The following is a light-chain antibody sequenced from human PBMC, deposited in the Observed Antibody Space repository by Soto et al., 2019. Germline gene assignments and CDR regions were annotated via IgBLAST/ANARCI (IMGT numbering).Light chain of an antibody. Sequence: IVLTQPLGTLSFPPVEISTISCTASQSVRNNYLAWLQQTPGQAPSLLISGASTRATGVPDRFSGSGSGTDFTLTISRLEPEDFAVYYCQQYGSSLSTNFGQGTRLEIK. V-gene: IGKV3-20*01. J-gene: IGKJ5*01. CDR3: QQYGSSLSTN. CDR1: QSVRNNY. CDR2: GAS.